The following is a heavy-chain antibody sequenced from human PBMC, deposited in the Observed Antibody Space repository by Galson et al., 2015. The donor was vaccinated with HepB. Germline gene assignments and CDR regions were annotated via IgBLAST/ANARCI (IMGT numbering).Heavy chain of an antibody. V-gene: IGHV3-21*06. D-gene: IGHD6-19*01. Sequence: SLRLSCAASGFSFSSYTLNWVRQAPGKGREWVAGIRSDGTNLDYGDSAKGRFTISRDNAKNSLYLQMNNMGAEDTAVYFCARCLDEYSSGWYFGYWGQGALVSVS. J-gene: IGHJ4*02. CDR3: ARCLDEYSSGWYFGY. CDR1: GFSFSSYT. CDR2: IRSDGTNL.